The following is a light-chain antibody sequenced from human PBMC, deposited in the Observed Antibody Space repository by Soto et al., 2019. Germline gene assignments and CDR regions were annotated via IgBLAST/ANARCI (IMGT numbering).Light chain of an antibody. Sequence: DIVLTQSPDSLAVSLGERATINCKSSQTSLYFFTNRNFVAWYQQQAGQPPKLLITWASTREAGVPDRFSGSGSGTDFTLTISSLQAEDVAVYYCQQYYNSITFGQGTRLEIK. CDR2: WAS. CDR3: QQYYNSIT. CDR1: QTSLYFFTNRNF. V-gene: IGKV4-1*01. J-gene: IGKJ5*01.